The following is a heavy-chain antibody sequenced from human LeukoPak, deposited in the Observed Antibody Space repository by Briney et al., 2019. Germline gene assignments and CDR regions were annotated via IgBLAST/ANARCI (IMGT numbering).Heavy chain of an antibody. CDR1: GFTFSSYS. Sequence: GGSLRLSCAASGFTFSSYSMNWVRQAPGKGLEWVSSISGSTIYIHYADSVKGRFTISRDNAKNSLYLQMNSLRAEDTAAYYCASVHYAMDVWGQGTTVTVSS. CDR2: ISGSTIYI. CDR3: ASVHYAMDV. V-gene: IGHV3-21*01. J-gene: IGHJ6*02.